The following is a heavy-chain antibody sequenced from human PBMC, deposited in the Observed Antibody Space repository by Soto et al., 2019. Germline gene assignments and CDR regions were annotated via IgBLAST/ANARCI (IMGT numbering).Heavy chain of an antibody. J-gene: IGHJ4*02. CDR1: GFAFSDYS. V-gene: IGHV3-48*01. CDR2: ISVSGTTV. CDR3: ARDVGYYYEKLDC. Sequence: GGSLRLSCAASGFAFSDYSMNWVRQPPGKGLEWVSYISVSGTTVYYADSVRGRFTISRDDAKNSLYLQMNSLRAEDTAVYYCARDVGYYYEKLDCWGQGTLVTVSS. D-gene: IGHD3-22*01.